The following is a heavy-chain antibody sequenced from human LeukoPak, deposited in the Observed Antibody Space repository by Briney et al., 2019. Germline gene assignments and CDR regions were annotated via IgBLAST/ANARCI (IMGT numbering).Heavy chain of an antibody. D-gene: IGHD3-22*01. CDR3: ASGRGSGYYNDAFDL. V-gene: IGHV1-2*02. CDR1: GYTFTGHY. Sequence: GASVKVSCKSIGYTFTGHYMHWVRQAPGQGLEWMGWLNPNSGGTNYAQKFQGRVTMTRDTSINTAYMEVSRLTTDDTAVYFCASGRGSGYYNDAFDLWGQGTMVTVSS. CDR2: LNPNSGGT. J-gene: IGHJ3*01.